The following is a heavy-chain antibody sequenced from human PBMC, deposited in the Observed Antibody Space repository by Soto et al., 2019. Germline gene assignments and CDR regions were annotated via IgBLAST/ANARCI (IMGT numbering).Heavy chain of an antibody. CDR2: TYYTGTS. V-gene: IGHV4-59*01. CDR1: GGSISSYY. J-gene: IGHJ4*02. CDR3: ARGRYSSGWYYDDY. D-gene: IGHD6-19*01. Sequence: PSETLSLTCTVSGGSISSYYWSWIRQPPGKRLEWIGYTYYTGTSNYNPSLKSRVTISVDTSNNQFSLKLSSVTAADAAVYYCARGRYSSGWYYDDYWGQGTLVTVSS.